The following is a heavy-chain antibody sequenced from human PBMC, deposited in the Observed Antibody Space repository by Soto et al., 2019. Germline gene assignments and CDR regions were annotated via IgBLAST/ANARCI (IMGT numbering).Heavy chain of an antibody. CDR1: GFTFSTYA. Sequence: EVQLLESGGGLVQPGGSLRLSCSTSGFTFSTYAMNWVRLAPGKGLEWVSAPSGSGGTSYYADSVRGRFTISRDNSKNTLFLQMNSLRDEDTGLYYCAKQRAGYGSGSDTYYFDFWGQGTLVTVSS. CDR3: AKQRAGYGSGSDTYYFDF. CDR2: PSGSGGTS. V-gene: IGHV3-23*01. D-gene: IGHD3-10*01. J-gene: IGHJ4*02.